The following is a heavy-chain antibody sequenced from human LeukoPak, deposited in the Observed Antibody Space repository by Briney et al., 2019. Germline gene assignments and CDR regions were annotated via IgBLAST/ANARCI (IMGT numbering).Heavy chain of an antibody. CDR1: GFTFSDYY. V-gene: IGHV3-23*01. J-gene: IGHJ3*02. Sequence: GGSLRLSCAASGFTFSDYYMSWIRQAPGKGLEWVSAISGSGGSTYYADSVKGRFTISRDNSKNTLYLQMNSLRAEDTAVYYCAKDSSSWYRHAFDIWGQGTMVTVSS. D-gene: IGHD6-13*01. CDR3: AKDSSSWYRHAFDI. CDR2: ISGSGGST.